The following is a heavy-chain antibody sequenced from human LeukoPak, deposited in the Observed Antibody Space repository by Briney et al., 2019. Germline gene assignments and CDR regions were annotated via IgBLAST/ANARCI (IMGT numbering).Heavy chain of an antibody. CDR2: IYYSGST. CDR3: ARTTEGGYSYGSFYYYYMDV. V-gene: IGHV4-61*01. Sequence: SETLSLTCTVSGYSISSGYYWGWIRQPPGKGLEWIGYIYYSGSTNYNPSLKSRVTISVHTSKNQFSLKLSSVTAADTAVYYCARTTEGGYSYGSFYYYYMDVRGKGATVTISS. J-gene: IGHJ6*03. D-gene: IGHD5-18*01. CDR1: GYSISSGYY.